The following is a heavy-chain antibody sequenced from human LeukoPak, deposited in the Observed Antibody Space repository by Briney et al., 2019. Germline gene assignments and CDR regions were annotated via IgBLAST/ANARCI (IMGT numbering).Heavy chain of an antibody. CDR2: IYSGGST. V-gene: IGHV3-66*01. CDR1: GFTVSSNF. Sequence: GGSLRLSCAASGFTVSSNFMSWVRQAPGKGLEWVSVIYSGGSTYYADSVKGRFTISRDNSKNTLYLQMNSLRVEDTAVYYCATAGNYRFDYWGLGTLVTVSS. CDR3: ATAGNYRFDY. J-gene: IGHJ4*02. D-gene: IGHD1-7*01.